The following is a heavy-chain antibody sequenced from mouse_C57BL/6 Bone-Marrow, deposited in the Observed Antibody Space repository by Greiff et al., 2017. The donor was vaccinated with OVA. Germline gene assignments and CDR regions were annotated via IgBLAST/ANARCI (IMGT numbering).Heavy chain of an antibody. D-gene: IGHD1-1*01. Sequence: VQLQQPGAELVKPGASVKLSCKASGYTFTSYWMHWVKQRPGQGLEWIGMIHPNSGSTNYNEKFKSKATLTVDKSSSTAYMQLSSLTSEDSAVYYCARGDSSYAYCDVWGTGTTVTVSS. CDR2: IHPNSGST. J-gene: IGHJ1*03. V-gene: IGHV1-64*01. CDR3: ARGDSSYAYCDV. CDR1: GYTFTSYW.